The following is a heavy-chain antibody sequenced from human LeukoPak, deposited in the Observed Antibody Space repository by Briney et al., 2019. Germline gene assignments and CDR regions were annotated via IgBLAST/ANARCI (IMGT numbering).Heavy chain of an antibody. CDR2: IASKTDGGTT. V-gene: IGHV3-15*04. J-gene: IGHJ4*02. CDR1: RLTVTSAW. CDR3: TTGIRGD. Sequence: PGGSLRLSCAASRLTVTSAWMNWVRQAPGKGLEWVGRIASKTDGGTTDYAAPVKGRFTISRDDSKNTLFLQMNSLKTEDAAVYYCTTGIRGDCGQGTLVTVSS.